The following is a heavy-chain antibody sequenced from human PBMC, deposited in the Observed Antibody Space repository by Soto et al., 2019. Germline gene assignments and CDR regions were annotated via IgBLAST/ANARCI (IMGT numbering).Heavy chain of an antibody. CDR1: GYTFTSYG. CDR3: ARGPVITIFGVVNEGFDP. D-gene: IGHD3-3*01. V-gene: IGHV1-18*01. Sequence: QVQLVQSGAEVKKPGASVKVSYKASGYTFTSYGISWVRQAPGQGLEWMGWISAYNGNTNYAQKLQGRVTMTTDTSTSTAYMELRSLRSDDTAVYYCARGPVITIFGVVNEGFDPWGQGTLVTVSS. J-gene: IGHJ5*02. CDR2: ISAYNGNT.